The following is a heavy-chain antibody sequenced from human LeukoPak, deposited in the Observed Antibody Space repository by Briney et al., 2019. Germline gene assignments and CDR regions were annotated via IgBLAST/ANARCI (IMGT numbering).Heavy chain of an antibody. CDR1: GFTFSSYD. D-gene: IGHD3-3*01. J-gene: IGHJ5*01. Sequence: PGGSLRLSCATSGFTFSSYDMSWVRQAPGKGLEWVSYISGSGSTIYYADSVKGRFTISRDNAKNSLYLQMNSLRAEDTAVYYCARDGDFWSGYYMGWFDSWGQGTLVTVSS. V-gene: IGHV3-48*03. CDR2: ISGSGSTI. CDR3: ARDGDFWSGYYMGWFDS.